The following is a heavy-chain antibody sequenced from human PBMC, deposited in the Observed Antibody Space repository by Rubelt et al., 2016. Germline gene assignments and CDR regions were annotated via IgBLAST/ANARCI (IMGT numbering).Heavy chain of an antibody. CDR2: INSDGSST. CDR3: AREQAVSVYGDYYYYGMDV. V-gene: IGHV3-74*01. CDR1: GFTFSSYW. J-gene: IGHJ6*02. D-gene: IGHD3-16*02. Sequence: EVQLVESGEGLVQPGGSLRLSCAASGFTFSSYWMHWVRQAPGKGLVWVSRINSDGSSTSYADSVKGRFTISRDNAKNTLYLQMNSLRAEDTAVYYCAREQAVSVYGDYYYYGMDVWGQGTTVTVSS.